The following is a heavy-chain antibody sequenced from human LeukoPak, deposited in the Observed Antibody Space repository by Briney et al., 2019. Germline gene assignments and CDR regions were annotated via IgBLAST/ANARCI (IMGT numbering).Heavy chain of an antibody. CDR2: IRYDGSKK. V-gene: IGHV3-30*02. Sequence: PGGSLRLSCAASGFTLSSYGMHWVRQAPGKGMEWVAFIRYDGSKKYYADSVEGRFTITRDNSKKALYLQMNSLSAEDTAFYYCAKIPYCGGDCFYNWFDPWGQGTLVTVSS. J-gene: IGHJ5*02. D-gene: IGHD2-21*01. CDR3: AKIPYCGGDCFYNWFDP. CDR1: GFTLSSYG.